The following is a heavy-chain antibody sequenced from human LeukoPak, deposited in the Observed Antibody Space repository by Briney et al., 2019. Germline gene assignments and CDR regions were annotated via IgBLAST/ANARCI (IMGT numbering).Heavy chain of an antibody. CDR2: IYPGDSDT. D-gene: IGHD2-8*01. J-gene: IGHJ4*02. CDR1: GYDFTRHW. V-gene: IGHV5-51*01. CDR3: TKPLIYCTNGVCPSEF. Sequence: GESLKISCQGSGYDFTRHWIAWVRQKPGKGLEWMGIIYPGDSDTRYNPFFQGQVAISADKSISTAYLQWSSLRASDTAMYYCTKPLIYCTNGVCPSEFWSQGTLVTVSA.